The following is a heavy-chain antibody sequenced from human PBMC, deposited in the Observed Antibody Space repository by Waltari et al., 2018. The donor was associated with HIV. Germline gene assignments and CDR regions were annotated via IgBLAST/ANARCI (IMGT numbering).Heavy chain of an antibody. CDR3: ARGRSDDYVWGSYPLDY. V-gene: IGHV3-7*01. D-gene: IGHD3-16*02. J-gene: IGHJ4*02. CDR2: IKQDGSEK. CDR1: GFTFSRYW. Sequence: EVQLVESGGGLVQPGGSLRLSCAASGFTFSRYWMGWVRQAPGKGLEWVANIKQDGSEKYYVDSVKGRFTISRDNAKNSLYLQMNSLRAEDTAVYYCARGRSDDYVWGSYPLDYWGQGTLVTVSS.